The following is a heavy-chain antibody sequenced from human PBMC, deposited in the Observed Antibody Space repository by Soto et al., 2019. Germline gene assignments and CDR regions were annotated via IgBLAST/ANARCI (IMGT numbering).Heavy chain of an antibody. CDR2: IVVGSGNT. Sequence: ASVKVSCKASGFTFTSSAVQWVRQARGQRLEWIGWIVVGSGNTNYAQKCQERVTITRDMSTRTAYMELSSLRSEDTAVYYCAADSSSWLGYYYYYGMDVWGQGTTVTVSS. CDR3: AADSSSWLGYYYYYGMDV. CDR1: GFTFTSSA. V-gene: IGHV1-58*01. D-gene: IGHD6-13*01. J-gene: IGHJ6*02.